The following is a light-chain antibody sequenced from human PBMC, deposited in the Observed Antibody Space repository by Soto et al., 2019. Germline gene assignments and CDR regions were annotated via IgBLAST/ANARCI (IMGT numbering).Light chain of an antibody. J-gene: IGLJ2*01. V-gene: IGLV1-51*01. CDR3: VTWDTSLTTTGL. CDR1: SSNIGNNF. Sequence: QSVLTQPPSVSAAPGQKVIISCSGSSSNIGNNFVSWYQQLPGTAPKLLIFDNNKRPSGIPDRFSGSKSGTSATLGITGLQTGDEADYYCVTWDTSLTTTGLFVGGTKLTVL. CDR2: DNN.